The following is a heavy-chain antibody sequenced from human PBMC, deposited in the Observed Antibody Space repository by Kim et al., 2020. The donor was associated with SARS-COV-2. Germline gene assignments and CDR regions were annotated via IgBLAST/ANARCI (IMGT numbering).Heavy chain of an antibody. J-gene: IGHJ4*02. CDR2: N. D-gene: IGHD2-15*01. V-gene: IGHV4-31*02. CDR3: ARDAGPSSIDS. Sequence: NSYNPALETRVTMSVDTSKNQFSLKLTSVTAADAAVYYCARDAGPSSIDSWGQGTRVTVSS.